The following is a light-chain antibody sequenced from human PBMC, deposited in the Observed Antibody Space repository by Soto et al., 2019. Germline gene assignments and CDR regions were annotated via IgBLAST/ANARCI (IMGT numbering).Light chain of an antibody. Sequence: QSALTQPATVSGSPGQPITISCTGSNSDVGAYNYVSWYQQHPGKAPKLIIYEVNNRPSGVSHRFSGSKSGNTASLTISGLQADDEADYYCASYTISSTRVFGGGTKLTVL. CDR3: ASYTISSTRV. V-gene: IGLV2-14*01. J-gene: IGLJ3*02. CDR1: NSDVGAYNY. CDR2: EVN.